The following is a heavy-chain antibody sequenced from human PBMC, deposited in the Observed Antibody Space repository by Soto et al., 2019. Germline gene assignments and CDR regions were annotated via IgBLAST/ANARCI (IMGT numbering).Heavy chain of an antibody. CDR2: INPSGGST. CDR3: ARDGTHILEWLLRNRYNWFDP. D-gene: IGHD3-3*01. J-gene: IGHJ5*02. Sequence: ASVKVSCKASGYTFTSYYMHWVRQSPGQGLEWMGIINPSGGSTSYAQKFQGRVTMTRDTSTSTVYMELSSLRSEDTAVYYCARDGTHILEWLLRNRYNWFDPWGQGTLVTVSS. V-gene: IGHV1-46*01. CDR1: GYTFTSYY.